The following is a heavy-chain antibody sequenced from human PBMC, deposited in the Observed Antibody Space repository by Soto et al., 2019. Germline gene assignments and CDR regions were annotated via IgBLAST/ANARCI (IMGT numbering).Heavy chain of an antibody. Sequence: PGGSLRLSCAASGFPFSSYGMHWVRQAPGKGLEWVAVISYDGSNKYYADSVKGRFTISRDNSKNTLYLQMNSLRAEDTAVYYCAKEFPDNPKGYYFDYWGQGTLVTVSS. CDR3: AKEFPDNPKGYYFDY. CDR1: GFPFSSYG. V-gene: IGHV3-30*18. D-gene: IGHD1-20*01. CDR2: ISYDGSNK. J-gene: IGHJ4*02.